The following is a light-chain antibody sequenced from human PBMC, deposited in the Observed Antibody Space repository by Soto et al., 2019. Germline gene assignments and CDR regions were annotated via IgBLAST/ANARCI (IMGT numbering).Light chain of an antibody. Sequence: IVMTQSPATLSVSPGERAILSCRASQSVGGDLAWYQRKPGQAPRLLIYGASSRAPGIPTRFSGSGSGTEFTLTISSLQYEDFAVYYCQQYENWPQLTFGGGTKVEIK. CDR3: QQYENWPQLT. CDR2: GAS. CDR1: QSVGGD. J-gene: IGKJ4*01. V-gene: IGKV3-15*01.